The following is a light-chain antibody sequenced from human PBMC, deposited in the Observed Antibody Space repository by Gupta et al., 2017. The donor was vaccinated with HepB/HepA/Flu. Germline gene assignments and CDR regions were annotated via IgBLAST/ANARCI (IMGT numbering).Light chain of an antibody. CDR3: QQHNSYPYT. Sequence: EIQLTQSPSFLSASVGDRVTITCRASQGISSYLAWYQQKPGKAPKLLISAASTLQSGVPSRFSGSGSGTEFTLTISSLQPEDFATYYCQQHNSYPYTFGQGTKLEIK. V-gene: IGKV1-9*01. CDR1: QGISSY. CDR2: AAS. J-gene: IGKJ2*01.